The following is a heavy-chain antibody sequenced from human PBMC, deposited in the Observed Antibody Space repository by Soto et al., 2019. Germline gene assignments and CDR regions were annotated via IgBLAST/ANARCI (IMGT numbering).Heavy chain of an antibody. CDR1: GGFIIRGGYY. J-gene: IGHJ1*01. D-gene: IGHD3-10*01. Sequence: PSETLSLTCNVSGGFIIRGGYYWTWIRQHPGKGLEWIGNIHHSGSTFYNPSLKSRVSISVDTSKNQFSLKLSSVTAADTAVYFCVRGVLSWGQGTLVTVSS. CDR2: IHHSGST. CDR3: VRGVLS. V-gene: IGHV4-31*03.